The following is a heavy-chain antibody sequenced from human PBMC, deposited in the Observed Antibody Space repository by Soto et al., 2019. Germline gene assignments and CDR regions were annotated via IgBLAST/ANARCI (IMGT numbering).Heavy chain of an antibody. Sequence: PGGSLRLSCAASGFTFSSYAMSWVRQAPGKGLEWVSAISGSGGSTYYADSVKGRFTISRDNSKNTLYLQMNSLRAEDTAVYYCAKDHDSSGYPLYYFDYWGQGXLVTVSS. CDR1: GFTFSSYA. V-gene: IGHV3-23*01. J-gene: IGHJ4*02. CDR3: AKDHDSSGYPLYYFDY. CDR2: ISGSGGST. D-gene: IGHD3-22*01.